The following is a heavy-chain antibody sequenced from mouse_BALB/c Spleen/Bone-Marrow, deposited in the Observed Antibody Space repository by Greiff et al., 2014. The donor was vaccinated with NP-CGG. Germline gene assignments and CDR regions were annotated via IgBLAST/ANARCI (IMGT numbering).Heavy chain of an antibody. V-gene: IGHV14-3*02. CDR3: ARNYGSSLDY. Sequence: EVQLQQSGAEIVKPGASVKSSCTTSGFNIEDSYIYWMKQRPEQGLEWIGRIDPANGNTKYDPKFQGKATITVDTSSATAYLQLSSLTPEDTAVYYCARNYGSSLDYWGQGTTLTVSS. D-gene: IGHD1-1*01. CDR1: GFNIEDSY. J-gene: IGHJ2*01. CDR2: IDPANGNT.